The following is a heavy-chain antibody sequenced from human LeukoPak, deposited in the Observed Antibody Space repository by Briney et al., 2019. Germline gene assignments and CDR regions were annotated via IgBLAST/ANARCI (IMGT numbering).Heavy chain of an antibody. CDR2: IYSGGST. V-gene: IGHV3-66*01. Sequence: PSETLSLTCAVYGGSFSGYYWSWIRQAPGKGLEWVSVIYSGGSTYYPDSVKGRFTISRDNSQNTLYLEMNSLRVDDTAVYYCARVGSTQLHGYFDYWGQGTLVTVSS. J-gene: IGHJ4*02. CDR1: GGSFSGYY. CDR3: ARVGSTQLHGYFDY. D-gene: IGHD3-10*01.